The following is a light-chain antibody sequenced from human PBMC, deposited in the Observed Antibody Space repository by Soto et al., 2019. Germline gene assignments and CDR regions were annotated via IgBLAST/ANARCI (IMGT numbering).Light chain of an antibody. J-gene: IGKJ1*01. CDR1: QSVRSSY. V-gene: IGKV3-20*01. CDR2: GAS. CDR3: QQYGDMWT. Sequence: EIVLTQSPGTLSLSPGERATLNCRASQSVRSSYLAWYQQQPGQAPRLLIHGASRRATGIPDRFSGSGSGTDFTLTINRLEPEDFAVYFCQQYGDMWTFGQGTKVDIK.